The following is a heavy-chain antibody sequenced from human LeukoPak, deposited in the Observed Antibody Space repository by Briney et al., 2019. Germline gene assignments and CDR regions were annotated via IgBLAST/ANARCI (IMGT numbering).Heavy chain of an antibody. J-gene: IGHJ4*02. CDR2: IWYDGTNR. Sequence: GGSLRLSCAASGFTFSDYGIHWVRQAPGKGLEWVAVIWYDGTNRYYTDSVKGRFIISRDNSKNTLYLQMNRLRIEDTAVYYCAKTRPLDSSSWSHGDYWGQGTLVTVSS. D-gene: IGHD6-13*01. V-gene: IGHV3-33*06. CDR3: AKTRPLDSSSWSHGDY. CDR1: GFTFSDYG.